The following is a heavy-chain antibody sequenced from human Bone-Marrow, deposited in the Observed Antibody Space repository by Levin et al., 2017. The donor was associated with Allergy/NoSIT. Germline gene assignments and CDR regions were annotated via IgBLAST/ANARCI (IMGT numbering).Heavy chain of an antibody. V-gene: IGHV3-23*01. J-gene: IGHJ4*02. Sequence: GGSLRLSCAASGFTFSGYDMSWVRQGPGKGLDWVSTISPNGDSTFYADAVKGRFTISRDNSKNTLILQMNSLRAEDTAIYYCAKSVSWNFDSWGQGALVTVSS. D-gene: IGHD3-3*01. CDR1: GFTFSGYD. CDR3: AKSVSWNFDS. CDR2: ISPNGDST.